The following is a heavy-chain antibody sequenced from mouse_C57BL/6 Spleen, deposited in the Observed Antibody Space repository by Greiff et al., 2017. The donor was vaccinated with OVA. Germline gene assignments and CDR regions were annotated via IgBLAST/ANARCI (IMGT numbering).Heavy chain of an antibody. CDR1: GYTFTSYW. Sequence: QVQLQQSGAELVKPGASVKLSCKASGYTFTSYWMHWVKQRPGQGLEWIGMIHPNSGSTNYNEKFKSKATLTVDKSSSTAYMQLSSLTSEDAAVYYCASSYDYDYFDYWGQGTTLTVSS. D-gene: IGHD2-4*01. J-gene: IGHJ2*01. CDR2: IHPNSGST. CDR3: ASSYDYDYFDY. V-gene: IGHV1-64*01.